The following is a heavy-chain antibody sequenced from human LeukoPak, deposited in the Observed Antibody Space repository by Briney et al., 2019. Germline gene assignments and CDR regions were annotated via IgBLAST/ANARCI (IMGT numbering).Heavy chain of an antibody. CDR1: GGSISSGDYY. CDR3: ARVEVRFLENLHWFDP. Sequence: SETLSLTCTVSGGSISSGDYYWSWIRQPPGKGPEWIGYIYYSGSTYYNPSLKSRVTISVDTSKNQFSLKLSSVTAADTAVYYCARVEVRFLENLHWFDPWGQGTLVTVSS. V-gene: IGHV4-30-4*01. CDR2: IYYSGST. D-gene: IGHD3-3*01. J-gene: IGHJ5*02.